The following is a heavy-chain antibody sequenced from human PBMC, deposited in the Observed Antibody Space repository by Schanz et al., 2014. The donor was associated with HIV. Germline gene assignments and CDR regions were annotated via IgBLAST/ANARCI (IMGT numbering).Heavy chain of an antibody. V-gene: IGHV3-33*08. J-gene: IGHJ4*02. D-gene: IGHD1-26*01. CDR3: ARDLNVGRHFDH. Sequence: QVQLVESGGGVVQPGRSLRLSCVASGFTFNSYGMHWVRQAPGKGLEWVAVIGHEGNDIHYVDSVAGRFSISRDNSKNTLYLQLGSLRTEDTAVYYCARDLNVGRHFDHWGQGTLVTVSS. CDR2: IGHEGNDI. CDR1: GFTFNSYG.